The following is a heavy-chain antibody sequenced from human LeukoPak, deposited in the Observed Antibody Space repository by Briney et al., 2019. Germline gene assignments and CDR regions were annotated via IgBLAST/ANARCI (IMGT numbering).Heavy chain of an antibody. Sequence: PGGSLRLSCAPSGFTFSSYNMNSVRQAPRKGLEWVSSIDSSDIYIYYADSVKGRFTISRDNAKNSLYLQMDSLRAEDTAVYYCARSDYGGNSDDAFDIWGQGTMVTVSS. CDR3: ARSDYGGNSDDAFDI. D-gene: IGHD4-23*01. CDR2: IDSSDIYI. V-gene: IGHV3-21*01. CDR1: GFTFSSYN. J-gene: IGHJ3*02.